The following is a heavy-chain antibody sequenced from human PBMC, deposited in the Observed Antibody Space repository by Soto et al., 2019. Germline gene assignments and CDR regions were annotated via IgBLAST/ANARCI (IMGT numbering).Heavy chain of an antibody. CDR2: INAGNGNT. CDR1: GYTFTSYA. CDR3: AREGYCSGGSCYSNLGDY. Sequence: QVQLVQSGAEVKKPGASVKVSCKASGYTFTSYAMHWVRQAPGQRLEWMGWINAGNGNTKYSQKFQGRVTITRDTSARTAYMELSSLRSEDTAVYYCAREGYCSGGSCYSNLGDYWGQGTLVTVSS. D-gene: IGHD2-15*01. J-gene: IGHJ4*02. V-gene: IGHV1-3*01.